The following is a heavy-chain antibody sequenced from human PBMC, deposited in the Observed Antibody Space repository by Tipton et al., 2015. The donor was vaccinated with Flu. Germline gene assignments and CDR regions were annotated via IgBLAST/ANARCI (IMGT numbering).Heavy chain of an antibody. CDR1: GGSIRSSTYY. D-gene: IGHD7-27*01. CDR3: ARDYGDLNWFDT. CDR2: VFASGRT. V-gene: IGHV4-61*02. J-gene: IGHJ5*02. Sequence: TLSLTCRVSGGSIRSSTYYWSWVRQPAGKGLEWIGRVFASGRTSYNPSLESRVTISLDTSKNHFSLKLSSVTAADTAVYYCARDYGDLNWFDTWGQGTLVTVSS.